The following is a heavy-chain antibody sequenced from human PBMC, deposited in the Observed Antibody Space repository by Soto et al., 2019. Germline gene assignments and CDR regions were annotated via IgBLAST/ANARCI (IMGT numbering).Heavy chain of an antibody. CDR2: ISAYNGNT. J-gene: IGHJ4*02. D-gene: IGHD3-3*01. V-gene: IGHV1-18*01. Sequence: ASVKVSCKASGYTFTSYGISWVRQAPGQGLEWMGWISAYNGNTNYAQKLQGRVTMTTDTSTSTAYMELRSLRSDDTAVYYCARDSIFGVVILRDPFDYWGQGTLVTVSS. CDR3: ARDSIFGVVILRDPFDY. CDR1: GYTFTSYG.